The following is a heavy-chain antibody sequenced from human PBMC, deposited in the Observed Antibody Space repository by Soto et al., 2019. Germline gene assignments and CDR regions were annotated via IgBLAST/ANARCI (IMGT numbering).Heavy chain of an antibody. CDR3: ARDYDSSGYPRYYFDY. CDR1: GYTFTSYY. CDR2: INPSGGST. Sequence: QVQLVQSGAEVKKPGASVKVSCKASGYTFTSYYMHWVRQAPGQGLEWMGIINPSGGSTSYAQKFQGRVTMTRNTPTXXVYMELSSLRSEDTAVYYCARDYDSSGYPRYYFDYWGQGTLVTVSS. V-gene: IGHV1-46*03. J-gene: IGHJ4*02. D-gene: IGHD3-22*01.